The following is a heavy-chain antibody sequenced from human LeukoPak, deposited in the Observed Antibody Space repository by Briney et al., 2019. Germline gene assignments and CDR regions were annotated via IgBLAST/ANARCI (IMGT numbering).Heavy chain of an antibody. CDR1: GFTFSSYW. V-gene: IGHV3-74*01. CDR2: INSDGSST. J-gene: IGHJ5*02. Sequence: GGSLRLSCAASGFTFSSYWMHWVRQAPGKGLVWVSRINSDGSSTSYADSVRGRFTISRDNAKNTLYLQMNNLRAEDTAVYYCASLSFTGFDPWGQGTLVTVSS. CDR3: ASLSFTGFDP. D-gene: IGHD2-15*01.